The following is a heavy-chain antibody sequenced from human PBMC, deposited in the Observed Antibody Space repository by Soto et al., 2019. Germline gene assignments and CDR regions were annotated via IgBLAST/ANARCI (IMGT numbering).Heavy chain of an antibody. V-gene: IGHV2-5*01. CDR3: AHTRDSEFDY. J-gene: IGHJ4*02. D-gene: IGHD2-15*01. CDR1: GFSLSTSGVG. CDR2: IYLSDDK. Sequence: QITLKESGPTLVKPTQTLTLPCAFSGFSLSTSGVGVGWIRQPPGKALEWLALIYLSDDKRYSPSLKSRLTIPKDTSKNQVVLTMTNMDPVDTAPYYCAHTRDSEFDYWGQGTLVTVSS.